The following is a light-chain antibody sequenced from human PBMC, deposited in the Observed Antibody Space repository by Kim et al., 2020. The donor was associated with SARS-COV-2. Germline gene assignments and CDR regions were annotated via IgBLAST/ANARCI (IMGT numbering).Light chain of an antibody. CDR2: EVS. V-gene: IGLV2-8*01. Sequence: SVTLSCTGTSSDVGGYNYVSWYQQHPGKAPKLMIYEVSKRPSGVPDRFSGSKSGNTASLTVSGLQAEDEADYYCSSYAGSNNFVVFGGGTQLT. CDR3: SSYAGSNNFVV. CDR1: SSDVGGYNY. J-gene: IGLJ2*01.